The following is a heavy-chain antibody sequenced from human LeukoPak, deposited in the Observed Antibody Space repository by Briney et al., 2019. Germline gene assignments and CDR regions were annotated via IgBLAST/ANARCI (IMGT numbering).Heavy chain of an antibody. CDR1: GYTFTGYY. V-gene: IGHV1-2*02. D-gene: IGHD5-24*01. CDR2: INPNSGGT. CDR3: ARDAEMTTTTIDY. J-gene: IGHJ4*02. Sequence: ASVKVSCKASGYTFTGYYMHWVRQAPGQGLEWMGWINPNSGGTNYAQKFQGRVTMTRDTSISTAYMELSRLGSDDTAFYYCARDAEMTTTTIDYWGQGTLVTVSS.